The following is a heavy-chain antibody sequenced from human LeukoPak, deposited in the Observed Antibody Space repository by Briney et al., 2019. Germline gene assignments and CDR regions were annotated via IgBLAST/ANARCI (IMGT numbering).Heavy chain of an antibody. Sequence: SETLSLTCTVSGGSISTYYWSWIRQPPGKGLEWIGYIYYSGSTNYNPSLKSRVTISVDMSKNQFSLKLSPVTAADTAVYYCARGGEYGSGSYYKYWGQGTLVTVSS. V-gene: IGHV4-59*12. CDR3: ARGGEYGSGSYYKY. CDR2: IYYSGST. J-gene: IGHJ4*02. D-gene: IGHD3-10*01. CDR1: GGSISTYY.